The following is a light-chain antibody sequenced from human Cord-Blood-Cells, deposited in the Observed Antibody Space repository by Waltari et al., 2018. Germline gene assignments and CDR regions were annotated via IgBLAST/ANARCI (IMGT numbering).Light chain of an antibody. CDR3: QQYGSSPYS. V-gene: IGKV3-20*01. Sequence: EIVLPQSPGTLSLSPGERATLSCRASQSVSSSYLAWYQQKPGQAPRLLIYGASSRATGIPDRFSGSWSGTDFTLTISRLEPEDFAVYYCQQYGSSPYSFGQGTKLEIK. J-gene: IGKJ2*03. CDR2: GAS. CDR1: QSVSSSY.